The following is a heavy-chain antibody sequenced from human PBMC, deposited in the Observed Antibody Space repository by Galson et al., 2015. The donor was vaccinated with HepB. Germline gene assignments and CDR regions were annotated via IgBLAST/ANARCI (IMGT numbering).Heavy chain of an antibody. CDR2: MQDDGRNK. V-gene: IGHV3-30*02. CDR1: GFIFSAYG. CDR3: AREGRMYCGGDCYLHF. J-gene: IGHJ4*02. D-gene: IGHD2-21*02. Sequence: SLRLSCAGSGFIFSAYGMHWVRQAPGKGLEWVAFMQDDGRNKYYADSVKGRYTISRDNSKDMLYLQMDSLRGEDTAVYYCAREGRMYCGGDCYLHFWGQGTLVTVSS.